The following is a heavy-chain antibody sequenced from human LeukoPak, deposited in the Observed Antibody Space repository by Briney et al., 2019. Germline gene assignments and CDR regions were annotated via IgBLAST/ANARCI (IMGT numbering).Heavy chain of an antibody. Sequence: GGSLRLSCAASGFTFSSYAMHWVRQAPGKGLEWVAVISYDGSNKYYADSVKGRFTISRDNSKNTLYLQMNSLRAEDTAVYYCARDLGTSGYDGSNYWGQGTLVTVPS. D-gene: IGHD5-12*01. CDR1: GFTFSSYA. CDR2: ISYDGSNK. V-gene: IGHV3-30-3*01. J-gene: IGHJ4*02. CDR3: ARDLGTSGYDGSNY.